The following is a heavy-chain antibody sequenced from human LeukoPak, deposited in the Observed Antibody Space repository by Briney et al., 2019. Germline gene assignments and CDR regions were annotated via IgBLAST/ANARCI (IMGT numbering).Heavy chain of an antibody. CDR2: IIPIFGTA. V-gene: IGHV1-69*06. D-gene: IGHD2-21*02. CDR1: GYTFTSYG. Sequence: ASVKVSCKASGYTFTSYGINWVRQAPGQGLEWMGGIIPIFGTANYAQKFQGRVTITADKSTSAAYMELSSLRSEDRDVYYCARGGDCGGDWYSVRYWYFDLWGRGTLVTVSS. CDR3: ARGGDCGGDWYSVRYWYFDL. J-gene: IGHJ2*01.